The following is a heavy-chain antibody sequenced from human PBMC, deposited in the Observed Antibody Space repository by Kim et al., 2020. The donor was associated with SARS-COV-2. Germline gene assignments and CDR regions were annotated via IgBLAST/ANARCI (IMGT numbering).Heavy chain of an antibody. J-gene: IGHJ4*02. CDR1: GFTFSSFA. D-gene: IGHD3-10*01. CDR3: ARDSPGVRIDY. V-gene: IGHV3-30*04. CDR2: IAHDALSN. Sequence: GGSLRLSCAASGFTFSSFAMHWVRQAPGKGLEWVAVIAHDALSNKYADSVKGRFTISRDNSKNTIDLQMDSLRGEDTAVYYCARDSPGVRIDYWGQGTLVTVST.